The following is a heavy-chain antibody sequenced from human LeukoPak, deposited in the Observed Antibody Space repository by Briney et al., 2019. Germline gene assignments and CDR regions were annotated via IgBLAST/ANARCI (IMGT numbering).Heavy chain of an antibody. D-gene: IGHD3-3*01. CDR1: GFTFSSYA. J-gene: IGHJ4*02. V-gene: IGHV3-30-3*01. CDR3: ARSGYLSDCPDY. CDR2: ISYDGSNK. Sequence: GRSLRLSCAASGFTFSSYAMHWVRQAPGKGLEWVAVISYDGSNKYYADSVKGRFTIFRDNSKNTLYLQMNSLRAEDTAVYYCARSGYLSDCPDYWGQGTLVTVSS.